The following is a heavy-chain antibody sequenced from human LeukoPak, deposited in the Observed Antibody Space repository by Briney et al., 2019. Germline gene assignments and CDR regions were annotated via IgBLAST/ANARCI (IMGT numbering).Heavy chain of an antibody. Sequence: PSETLSLTCAVYGGSFSGYYWSWIRQPPGKGLEWIGYIYYSGSTNYNPSLKSRVTISVDTSKNQFPLKLSSVTAADTAMYYCARRVGDSSGYYWSWGQGTLVTVSS. D-gene: IGHD3-22*01. CDR3: ARRVGDSSGYYWS. CDR1: GGSFSGYY. J-gene: IGHJ5*02. V-gene: IGHV4-59*01. CDR2: IYYSGST.